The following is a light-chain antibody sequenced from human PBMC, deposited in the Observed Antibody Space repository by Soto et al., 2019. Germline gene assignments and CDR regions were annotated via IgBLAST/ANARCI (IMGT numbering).Light chain of an antibody. Sequence: DIQMTQSPSSLSASVGDRVTITCRTSQSISTSLNWYQQKAGKAPKLLIYGASTLQSGVPLRFSGSGSGAVFTLRISSLQPEDFATYYCQQLNSYPLTFGGGTKVEIK. V-gene: IGKV1-9*01. J-gene: IGKJ4*01. CDR2: GAS. CDR1: QSISTS. CDR3: QQLNSYPLT.